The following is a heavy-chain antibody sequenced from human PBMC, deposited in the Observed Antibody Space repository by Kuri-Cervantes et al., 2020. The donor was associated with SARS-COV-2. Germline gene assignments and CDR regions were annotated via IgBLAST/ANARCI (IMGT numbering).Heavy chain of an antibody. Sequence: GESLKISCAASGFTFSGSAMHWVRQASGKGLEWVGRIRSKANSYATAYAASVKGRFTISRDNSKNTMYLQLNSLRDEDTAVYYCAKGDRIVVGPYTHHMDVWGQGTTVTVSS. CDR2: IRSKANSYAT. D-gene: IGHD2-21*01. J-gene: IGHJ6*02. V-gene: IGHV3-73*01. CDR3: AKGDRIVVGPYTHHMDV. CDR1: GFTFSGSA.